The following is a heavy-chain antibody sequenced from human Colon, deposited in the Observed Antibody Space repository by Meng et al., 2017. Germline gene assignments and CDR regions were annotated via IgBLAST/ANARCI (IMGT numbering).Heavy chain of an antibody. J-gene: IGHJ4*02. Sequence: QVQLVESGGGVFQPGGSLRLSCAASGFTFNNYGMQWVRQAPGKGLEWVSIITSDGSHKYYGDSVKGRFTISRDNSKNTLYLQMNSLRPEDTAVYYCAQKGDFDNWGQGTLVTVSS. CDR1: GFTFNNYG. CDR3: AQKGDFDN. CDR2: ITSDGSHK. V-gene: IGHV3-30*03.